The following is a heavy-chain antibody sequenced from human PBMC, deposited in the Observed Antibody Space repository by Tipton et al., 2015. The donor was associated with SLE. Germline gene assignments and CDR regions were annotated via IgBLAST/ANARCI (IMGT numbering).Heavy chain of an antibody. CDR2: IIHSGVT. Sequence: TLSLTCAVYGESFNGYFWTWIRQPPGKGLEWIAEIIHSGVTNYNPSLRSRVTISVDMSKNQVSLKLSSVTAADTAVYYCARVAPSEVFDYWGQGTLVTVS. CDR1: GESFNGYF. CDR3: ARVAPSEVFDY. J-gene: IGHJ4*02. V-gene: IGHV4-34*12. D-gene: IGHD5-12*01.